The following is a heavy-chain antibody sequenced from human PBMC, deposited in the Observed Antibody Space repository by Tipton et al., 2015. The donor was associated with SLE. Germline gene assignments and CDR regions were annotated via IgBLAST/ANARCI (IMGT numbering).Heavy chain of an antibody. V-gene: IGHV3-23*03. CDR3: AKVGYGSGSYPFDY. CDR2: IYSGGST. D-gene: IGHD3-10*01. J-gene: IGHJ4*02. Sequence: SLRLSCAASGFTFSSYAMSWVRQAPGKGLEWVAVIYSGGSTYYADSVKGRFTISRDNSKNTLYLQMNSLRAEDTAVYYCAKVGYGSGSYPFDYWGQGTLVTVSS. CDR1: GFTFSSYA.